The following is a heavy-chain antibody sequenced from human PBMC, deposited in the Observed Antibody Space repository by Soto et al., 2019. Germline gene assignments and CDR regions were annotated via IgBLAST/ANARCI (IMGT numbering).Heavy chain of an antibody. D-gene: IGHD4-17*01. Sequence: QVQLVQSGAEVKKPGSSVKVSCKASGGTFSSYTISWVRQAPGQGLEWMGRIIPILGIANYAQQFHGRVPITADKSTSIAYMEQSSLRSDDTAVYYCAKGLVSAGGYCDYSDAFDILVEGTMVTVSS. J-gene: IGHJ3*02. V-gene: IGHV1-69*02. CDR1: GGTFSSYT. CDR3: AKGLVSAGGYCDYSDAFDI. CDR2: IIPILGIA.